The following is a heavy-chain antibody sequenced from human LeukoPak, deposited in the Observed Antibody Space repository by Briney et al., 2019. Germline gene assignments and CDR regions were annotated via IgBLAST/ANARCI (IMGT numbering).Heavy chain of an antibody. D-gene: IGHD3-9*01. CDR2: INPSGGST. V-gene: IGHV1-46*01. CDR3: ARDPDMFTGYLELLNGMDV. CDR1: GYAFTSYY. Sequence: ASVKVSCKASGYAFTSYYTHWVRQAPGQGLEWMGIINPSGGSTSYAQKFQGRVTMTRDTSTSTVYMELSSLRSEDTAVYYCARDPDMFTGYLELLNGMDVWGQGTTVTVSS. J-gene: IGHJ6*02.